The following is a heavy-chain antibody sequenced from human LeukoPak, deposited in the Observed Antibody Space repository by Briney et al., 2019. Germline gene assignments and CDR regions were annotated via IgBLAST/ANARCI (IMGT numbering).Heavy chain of an antibody. V-gene: IGHV4-39*07. J-gene: IGHJ6*03. CDR1: GGSISSSSYS. D-gene: IGHD1-1*01. CDR3: ARVTTGRDSGYYYYMDV. CDR2: IYYSGST. Sequence: PLETLSLTCTVSGGSISSSSYSWGWIRQPPGKGLEWIGTIYYSGSTYYNPSLKSRVTISVDTSKNQFSLKLTSVTAADTAVYYCARVTTGRDSGYYYYMDVWGKGTTVTVSS.